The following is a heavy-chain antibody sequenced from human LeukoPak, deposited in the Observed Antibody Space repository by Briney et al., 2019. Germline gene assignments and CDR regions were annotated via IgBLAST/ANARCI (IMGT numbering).Heavy chain of an antibody. CDR3: ARVGAYGGNSGSWFY. CDR1: GYTFTGYY. D-gene: IGHD4-23*01. V-gene: IGHV1-8*02. CDR2: MNPNSGNT. Sequence: ASVKVSCKASGYTFTGYYMHWVRQAPGQGLEWMGWMNPNSGNTGYAQKFQGRVTMTRNTSISTAYMELSSLRSEDTAVYYCARVGAYGGNSGSWFYWGQGTLVTVSS. J-gene: IGHJ4*02.